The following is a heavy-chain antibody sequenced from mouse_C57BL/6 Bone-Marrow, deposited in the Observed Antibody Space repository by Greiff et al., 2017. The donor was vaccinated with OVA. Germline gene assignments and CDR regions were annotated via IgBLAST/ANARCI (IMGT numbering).Heavy chain of an antibody. CDR1: GYTFTSYW. V-gene: IGHV1-64*01. CDR3: ARGFYHYFDY. J-gene: IGHJ2*01. Sequence: LQQPGAELVKPGASVKLSCKASGYTFTSYWMHWVKQRPGQGLEWIGMIHPNSGSTNYNEKFKSKATLTVDKASSTAYMQLSSLTSEDSAVYYCARGFYHYFDYWGQGTTLTVSA. CDR2: IHPNSGST.